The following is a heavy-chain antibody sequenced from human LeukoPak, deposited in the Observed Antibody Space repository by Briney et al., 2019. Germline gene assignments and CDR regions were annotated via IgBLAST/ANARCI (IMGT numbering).Heavy chain of an antibody. V-gene: IGHV4-59*08. J-gene: IGHJ4*02. Sequence: PSETLSLTCTVSGGSISSYFWSWIRQPPGQGLEWIAYIYYSGSTNYNPSLKSRVTISVDTSKNQFSLKLSSVTAADTAVYYCARSRFGEFTLWGQGTLVTVSS. CDR1: GGSISSYF. CDR3: ARSRFGEFTL. CDR2: IYYSGST. D-gene: IGHD3-10*01.